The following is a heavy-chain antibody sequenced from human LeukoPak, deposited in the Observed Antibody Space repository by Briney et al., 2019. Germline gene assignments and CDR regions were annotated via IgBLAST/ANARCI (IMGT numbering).Heavy chain of an antibody. V-gene: IGHV1-46*01. CDR2: INPSGGST. CDR1: GYTFTSYY. J-gene: IGHJ4*02. CDR3: ARDRRESGGSGMFEN. Sequence: ASVKVSCKASGYTFTSYYMHWVRQAPGQGLEWMGIINPSGGSTSYAQKFQGRVTMTRDTSTSTVYMELSSLRSEDTAVYYCARDRRESGGSGMFENWGQGTLVTVSS. D-gene: IGHD3-10*01.